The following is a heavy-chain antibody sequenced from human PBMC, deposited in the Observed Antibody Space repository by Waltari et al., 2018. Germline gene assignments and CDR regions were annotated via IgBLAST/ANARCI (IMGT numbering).Heavy chain of an antibody. CDR3: ARELSYDFWSGYYRYYYYMDV. CDR2: IYTSGST. CDR1: GGSISSYY. V-gene: IGHV4-4*07. D-gene: IGHD3-3*01. J-gene: IGHJ6*03. Sequence: QVQLQESGPGLVKPSETLSLTCTVSGGSISSYYWSWIRQPAGKGLEWIGRIYTSGSTNYNPSLNSRVTMSVDTSKNQFSLKLSSVTAADTAVYYCARELSYDFWSGYYRYYYYMDVWGKGTTVTISS.